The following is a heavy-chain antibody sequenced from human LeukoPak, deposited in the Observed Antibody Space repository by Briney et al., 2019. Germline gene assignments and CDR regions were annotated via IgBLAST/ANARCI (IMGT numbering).Heavy chain of an antibody. D-gene: IGHD1-26*01. CDR3: AREGPASGSYDAFDI. CDR1: GFTFSSYA. Sequence: PGGSLRLSCAASGFTFSSYAMHWVRQAPGKGLEYVSAISSNGGSTYYANSVKGRFTISRDNSKNTLYLQMGSLRAEDMAVYYCAREGPASGSYDAFDIWGQGTMVTVSS. J-gene: IGHJ3*02. CDR2: ISSNGGST. V-gene: IGHV3-64*01.